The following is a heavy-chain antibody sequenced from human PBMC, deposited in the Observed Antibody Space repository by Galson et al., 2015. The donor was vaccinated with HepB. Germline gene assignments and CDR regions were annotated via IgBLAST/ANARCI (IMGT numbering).Heavy chain of an antibody. Sequence: SLRLSCAASGFTFSSYDMHWVRQATGKGLEWVSAIGTAGDTYYPGSVKGRFTISRENAKNSLYLQMNSLRAGDTAVYYCARDHISWDDSSGYYFYYGMDVWGQGTTVTVSS. D-gene: IGHD3-22*01. CDR1: GFTFSSYD. CDR3: ARDHISWDDSSGYYFYYGMDV. V-gene: IGHV3-13*01. J-gene: IGHJ6*02. CDR2: IGTAGDT.